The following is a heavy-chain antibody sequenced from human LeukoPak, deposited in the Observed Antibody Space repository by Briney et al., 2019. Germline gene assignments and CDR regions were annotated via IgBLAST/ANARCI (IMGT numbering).Heavy chain of an antibody. CDR3: ARARVIPTSFDD. V-gene: IGHV4-61*02. CDR2: IYTSGRT. D-gene: IGHD3-16*02. J-gene: IGHJ4*02. Sequence: PPETPSVTCTVSGGSITFGSYYWTWIRQPAGKGLEWIGRIYTSGRTFYNPSLKGRVTISMDTSMNQFSLRLNSVTAADTAVYYCARARVIPTSFDDWGQGAPCTVSS. CDR1: GGSITFGSYY.